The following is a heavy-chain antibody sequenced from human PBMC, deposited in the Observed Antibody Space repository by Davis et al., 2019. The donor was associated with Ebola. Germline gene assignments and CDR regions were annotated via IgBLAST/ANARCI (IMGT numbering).Heavy chain of an antibody. CDR2: ISSSSNYI. V-gene: IGHV3-21*01. CDR1: GFTFSSNS. CDR3: VRDPALVVTGGGWFFGL. Sequence: ETLSLTCAASGFTFSSNSMNWVRQAPGKGLEWVSFISSSSNYIYYADSVKGRFTVSRDNAKNSLYLQMNSLRAEDTAVYYCVRDPALVVTGGGWFFGLWGRGTLVTVSS. J-gene: IGHJ2*01. D-gene: IGHD2-21*02.